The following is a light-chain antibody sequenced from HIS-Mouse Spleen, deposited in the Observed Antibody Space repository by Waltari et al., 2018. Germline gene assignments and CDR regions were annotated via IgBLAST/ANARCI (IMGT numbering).Light chain of an antibody. CDR2: GDS. V-gene: IGLV3-21*03. CDR3: QVWDSSSDHVV. CDR1: NIGSKS. J-gene: IGLJ2*01. Sequence: SYVLTQPPSVSVAPGKTARITCGGNNIGSKSVHWYQQKPGQAPVLVVYGDSDRPSGSREGFAGSNSGNTATLTISRVEAGDEADYYCQVWDSSSDHVVFGGGTKLTVL.